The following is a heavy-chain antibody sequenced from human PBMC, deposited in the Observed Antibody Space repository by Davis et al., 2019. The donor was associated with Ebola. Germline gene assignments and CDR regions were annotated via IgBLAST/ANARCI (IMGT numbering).Heavy chain of an antibody. V-gene: IGHV4-59*01. CDR2: IYYSGST. CDR3: ARGLRGYSYGYGYYYYGMGV. J-gene: IGHJ6*02. Sequence: MPGGSLRLSCTVSGGSISSYYWSWIRQPPGKGLEWIGYIYYSGSTNYNPSLKSRVTISVDTSKNQFSLKLSSVTAADTAVYYCARGLRGYSYGYGYYYYGMGVWGQGTTVTVSS. D-gene: IGHD5-18*01. CDR1: GGSISSYY.